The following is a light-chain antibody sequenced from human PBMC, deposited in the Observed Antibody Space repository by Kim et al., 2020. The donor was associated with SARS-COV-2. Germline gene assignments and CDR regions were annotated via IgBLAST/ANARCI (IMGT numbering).Light chain of an antibody. V-gene: IGLV6-57*04. Sequence: FMLTQPHSVSESPGKTVTISCTRSSGSIASNYVQWYQQRPGSAPTIVIYEDNQRPSGVPDRFSGSIDSSSNSASLTISGLKTEDEADYFCQSYDSSIVVFGGGTQLTVL. CDR2: EDN. CDR3: QSYDSSIVV. J-gene: IGLJ2*01. CDR1: SGSIASNY.